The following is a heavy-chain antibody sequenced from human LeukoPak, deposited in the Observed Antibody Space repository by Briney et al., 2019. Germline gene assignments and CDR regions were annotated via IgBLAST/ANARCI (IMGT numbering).Heavy chain of an antibody. CDR3: AVGAVAGTGDY. CDR2: ISSSSSGYI. Sequence: GGSLRLSCAASGFTFSSYSMNWVRQAPGKGLEWVSSISSSSSGYIYYADSVKGRFTISRDNAKNSLYLQMNSLRAEDTAVYYCAVGAVAGTGDYWGQGTLSPSPQ. CDR1: GFTFSSYS. V-gene: IGHV3-21*01. J-gene: IGHJ4*02. D-gene: IGHD6-19*01.